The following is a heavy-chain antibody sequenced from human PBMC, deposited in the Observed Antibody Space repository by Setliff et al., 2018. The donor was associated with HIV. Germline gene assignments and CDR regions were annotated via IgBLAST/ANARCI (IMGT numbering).Heavy chain of an antibody. CDR3: AIPFMTNGDYIFDY. Sequence: GASVKVSCKASGGTFSSYAISWVRQAPGQGLEWMGGIIPIFGTANYAQKFQGRVTITADESTSTAYMELCSLRSEDTAVYYCAIPFMTNGDYIFDYWGQGTLVTVSS. CDR1: GGTFSSYA. V-gene: IGHV1-69*13. D-gene: IGHD4-17*01. CDR2: IIPIFGTA. J-gene: IGHJ4*02.